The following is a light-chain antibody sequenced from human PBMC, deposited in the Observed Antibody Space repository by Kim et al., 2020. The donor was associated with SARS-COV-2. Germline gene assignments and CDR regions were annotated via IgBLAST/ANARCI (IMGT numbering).Light chain of an antibody. CDR1: SSEVGDYNY. V-gene: IGLV2-11*01. CDR2: DVS. CDR3: CSYAGSYTWV. J-gene: IGLJ3*02. Sequence: GQSVTISRTGTSSEVGDYNYVSWYQQHPGKAPDLMIYDVSKRPSGVPDRFSGPKSGNTASLTISGLQAEDEADYYCCSYAGSYTWVFGGGTKLTVL.